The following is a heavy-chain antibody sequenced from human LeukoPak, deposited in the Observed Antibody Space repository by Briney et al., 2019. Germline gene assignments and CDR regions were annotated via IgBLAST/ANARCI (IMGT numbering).Heavy chain of an antibody. V-gene: IGHV3-23*01. D-gene: IGHD5-24*01. CDR1: GFTFSSYA. CDR2: ISGSGDNT. CDR3: ARGRWLQDNWFDP. Sequence: GGSLRLSCAASGFTFSSYAMSWVRQAPGKGLEWVSGISGSGDNTYYADSVKGRFTISRDNSKNTLYLQMNSLRADDTAVYYCARGRWLQDNWFDPWGQGTLVTVSS. J-gene: IGHJ5*02.